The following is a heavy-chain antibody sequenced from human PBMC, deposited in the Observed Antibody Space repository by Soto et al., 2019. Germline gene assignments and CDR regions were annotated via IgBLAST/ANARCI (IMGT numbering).Heavy chain of an antibody. D-gene: IGHD3-9*01. CDR3: SRALILTGYYIHDAFDI. CDR2: IYYSGST. J-gene: IGHJ3*02. V-gene: IGHV4-59*01. CDR1: GGSISSYY. Sequence: SETLSLTCTVSGGSISSYYWSWIRQPPGKGLEWIGYIYYSGSTNYNPSLKSRVTISVDTSKNQFSLKLSSVTAADTAVYYCSRALILTGYYIHDAFDIWGQGTMVTVSS.